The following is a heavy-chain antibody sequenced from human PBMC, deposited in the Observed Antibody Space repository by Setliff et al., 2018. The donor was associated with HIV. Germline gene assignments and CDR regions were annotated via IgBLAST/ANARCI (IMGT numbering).Heavy chain of an antibody. V-gene: IGHV4-38-2*01. J-gene: IGHJ4*02. Sequence: SETLSLTCAVSGYSISSGYYWGWIRQPPGKGLEWIGSIYHSGSTYSNPSLKSRVTISVDTSKNQFSLKLSSVTAADTAVYYCARRRDFDYWGQGTLVTVAS. CDR2: IYHSGST. CDR3: ARRRDFDY. CDR1: GYSISSGYY.